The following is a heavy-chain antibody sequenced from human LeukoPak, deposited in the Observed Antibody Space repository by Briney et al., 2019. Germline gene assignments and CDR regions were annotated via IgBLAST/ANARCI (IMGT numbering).Heavy chain of an antibody. V-gene: IGHV4-61*01. CDR2: IYFSGST. J-gene: IGHJ4*02. Sequence: SETLSLTCTVSGGSVSTGSYYWSWIRLPPGKGLEWIGYIYFSGSTNYNPSLKSRVTISVDTSENQFSLKLYSVTAADTAVYFCARVYASGTYPIDYWGQGTRVTVSS. CDR1: GGSVSTGSYY. CDR3: ARVYASGTYPIDY. D-gene: IGHD3-10*01.